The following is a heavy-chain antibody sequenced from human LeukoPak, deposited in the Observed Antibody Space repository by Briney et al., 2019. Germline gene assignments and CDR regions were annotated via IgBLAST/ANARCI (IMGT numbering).Heavy chain of an antibody. CDR3: AREAYYDCSGSLDY. V-gene: IGHV3-23*01. D-gene: IGHD3-22*01. CDR2: INGRGVST. Sequence: GGSLRLSCAASGFKFSTYAMSWVRQAPGKGPEWVSCINGRGVSTYYADSVKGRFTISRDNSKNTLYLHMSSLRADDTAIYYCAREAYYDCSGSLDYWGQGTLVTVSS. CDR1: GFKFSTYA. J-gene: IGHJ4*02.